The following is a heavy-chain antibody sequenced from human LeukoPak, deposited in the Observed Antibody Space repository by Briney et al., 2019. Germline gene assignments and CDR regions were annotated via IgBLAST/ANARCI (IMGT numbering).Heavy chain of an antibody. CDR2: INPNSGGT. D-gene: IGHD3-22*01. CDR1: GYTFTGYY. V-gene: IGHV1-2*02. Sequence: GASVKVSCKASGYTFTGYYMHWVRQAPGQGLGWMGWINPNSGGTNYAQKFQGRVTMTRDTSISTAYMELSRLRSDDTAVYYCARVYDSSGYYPSGLDYWGQGTLVTVSS. J-gene: IGHJ4*02. CDR3: ARVYDSSGYYPSGLDY.